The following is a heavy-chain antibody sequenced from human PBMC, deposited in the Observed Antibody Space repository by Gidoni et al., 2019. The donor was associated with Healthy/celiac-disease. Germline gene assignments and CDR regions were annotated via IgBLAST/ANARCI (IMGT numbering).Heavy chain of an antibody. J-gene: IGHJ1*01. CDR3: ARQTHDYGDYAEYFQH. V-gene: IGHV5-51*01. Sequence: KQPGESLKHSCKGAGYSLTSDWIGWVRQMPGKGLEWMGISYPGDSDTRYSPSFQGQVTISADKSISTAYLQWSSLKASDTAMYYCARQTHDYGDYAEYFQHWGQGTLVTVSS. CDR2: SYPGDSDT. CDR1: GYSLTSDW. D-gene: IGHD4-17*01.